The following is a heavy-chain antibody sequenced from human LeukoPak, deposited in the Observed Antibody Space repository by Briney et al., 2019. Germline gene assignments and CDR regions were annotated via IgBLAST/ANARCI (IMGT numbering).Heavy chain of an antibody. V-gene: IGHV3-7*01. Sequence: GGSLRLSCAASGFTFGDYWMAWVRQAPGKGLEWVANIWPDGSDKYHVDSVRGRFTISRDNAQNSLNLQMNSLRAEDSGVYYCGRWGVNAGLDRWGQGTPVIVSS. CDR2: IWPDGSDK. CDR1: GFTFGDYW. J-gene: IGHJ5*02. D-gene: IGHD3-10*01. CDR3: GRWGVNAGLDR.